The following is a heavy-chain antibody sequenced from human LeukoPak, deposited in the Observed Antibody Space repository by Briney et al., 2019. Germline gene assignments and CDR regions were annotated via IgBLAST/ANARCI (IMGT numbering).Heavy chain of an antibody. CDR2: INSDGSSA. V-gene: IGHV3-74*01. CDR3: GNLDTPMGY. D-gene: IGHD5-18*01. CDR1: GFTFSSYW. Sequence: GGSLRLSCAASGFTFSSYWMHWVRQAPGKGLVWVSRINSDGSSASYADSVKGRLTISRDNAKNTLYLQMNSLRAEDTAVYYCGNLDTPMGYWGQGTLVTVSS. J-gene: IGHJ4*02.